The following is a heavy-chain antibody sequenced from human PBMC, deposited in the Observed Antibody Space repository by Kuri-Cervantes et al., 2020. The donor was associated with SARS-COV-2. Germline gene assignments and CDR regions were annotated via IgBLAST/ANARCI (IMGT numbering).Heavy chain of an antibody. Sequence: GGSLRLSCAASGFTFDDYGMSWVRQAPGKGLEWVSGINWNGGSTGYADSVKGRFTISRDNAKNSLYLQMNSLRAEDTAVYYCVATGLIHWTGYDAFDIWGQGTMVTVSS. CDR2: INWNGGST. CDR1: GFTFDDYG. J-gene: IGHJ3*02. D-gene: IGHD3/OR15-3a*01. V-gene: IGHV3-20*04. CDR3: VATGLIHWTGYDAFDI.